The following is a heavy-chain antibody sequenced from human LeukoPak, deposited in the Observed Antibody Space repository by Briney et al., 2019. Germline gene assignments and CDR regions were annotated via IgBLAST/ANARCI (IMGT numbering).Heavy chain of an antibody. Sequence: PGGSLRLSCAASGFTFGSYAMSWVRQAPGKGLDWVSTLGSRSADTYYADSVKGRFAISRDSSKHTLYLLMNSLRADDTATYYCAKTTETTLSYDAFXIWGQGTMVTVSS. V-gene: IGHV3-23*01. CDR3: AKTTETTLSYDAFXI. CDR1: GFTFGSYA. J-gene: IGHJ3*02. D-gene: IGHD1-7*01. CDR2: LGSRSADT.